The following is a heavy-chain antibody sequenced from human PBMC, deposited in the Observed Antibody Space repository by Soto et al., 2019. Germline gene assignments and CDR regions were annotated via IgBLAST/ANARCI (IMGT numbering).Heavy chain of an antibody. D-gene: IGHD1-1*01. Sequence: QLQLHESGPGLVKPSGTLSLTCGVSGGSLTTPVWWTWVRLRPGKGLEWIGEVFHSGSANYNPSLQSRVTISVDKSTNQFSLRLSSVPAAATAVYSCERKAWTRLDYWGQGALVTVSS. CDR2: VFHSGSA. CDR1: GGSLTTPVW. V-gene: IGHV4-4*02. J-gene: IGHJ4*02. CDR3: ERKAWTRLDY.